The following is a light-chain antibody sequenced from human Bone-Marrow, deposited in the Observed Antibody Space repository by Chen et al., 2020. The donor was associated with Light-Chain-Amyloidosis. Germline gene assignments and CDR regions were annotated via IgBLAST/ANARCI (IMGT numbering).Light chain of an antibody. CDR3: QQYGTSPLT. CDR2: GSS. Sequence: EIVLTQSPGTLSLSPGEGANLSCRASQTISSNYSTWYQQKFGQAPRLLIYGSSSRATGIPGRFTGSGSGTDFTLTINRLEPEDFAMYYCQQYGTSPLTFGGGTKVEIK. CDR1: QTISSNY. V-gene: IGKV3-20*01. J-gene: IGKJ4*01.